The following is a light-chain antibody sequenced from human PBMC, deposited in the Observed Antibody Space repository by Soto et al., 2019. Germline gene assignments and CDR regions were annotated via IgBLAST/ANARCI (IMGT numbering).Light chain of an antibody. J-gene: IGKJ1*01. V-gene: IGKV3-20*01. CDR2: GAS. CDR3: QQYGSSTQT. Sequence: IMLTQPPGTMAFSPGERATLSCRASQSVSSSYLAWYQQKPGQAPRLLIYGASSRATGIPDRFSGSGSGTDGTLTISSLEKEDFPVYYCQQYGSSTQTFGQGTKVDIK. CDR1: QSVSSSY.